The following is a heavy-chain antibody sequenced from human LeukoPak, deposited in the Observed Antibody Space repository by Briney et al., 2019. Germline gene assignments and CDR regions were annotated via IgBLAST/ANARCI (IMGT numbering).Heavy chain of an antibody. V-gene: IGHV1-18*01. D-gene: IGHD2-2*01. J-gene: IGHJ3*02. CDR1: AYTFTTYG. Sequence: GASMTVSCKASAYTFTTYGISLVRQAPGQGLEWMGWITTYNSNTNYAQEFQGRVTMTTDTSTTTAYMEVRRVKYADTAVYYCARPTERFCSSARCYRGAFDIWGQGTMVTVSS. CDR3: ARPTERFCSSARCYRGAFDI. CDR2: ITTYNSNT.